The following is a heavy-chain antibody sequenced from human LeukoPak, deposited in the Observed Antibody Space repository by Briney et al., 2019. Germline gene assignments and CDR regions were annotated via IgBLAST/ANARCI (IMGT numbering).Heavy chain of an antibody. CDR1: GFTVSSNY. Sequence: GGSLRLSCAASGFTVSSNYMSWVRQAPGKGLEWVSVIYSGGSTYYADSVKGRFTISRDNSKNTLYLQMNSLRAEDTAVYYCARRPVSSSSPPEAFDIWGQGTMVTVSS. D-gene: IGHD6-13*01. J-gene: IGHJ3*02. CDR3: ARRPVSSSSPPEAFDI. CDR2: IYSGGST. V-gene: IGHV3-53*01.